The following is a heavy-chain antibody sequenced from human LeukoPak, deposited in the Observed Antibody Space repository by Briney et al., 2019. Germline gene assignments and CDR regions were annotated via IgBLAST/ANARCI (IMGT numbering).Heavy chain of an antibody. CDR3: AKDLGSSWEIHY. Sequence: PGGSLRLSCAASGFTFSSYGMHWVRQAPGKGLEWVAVISYDGSNKYYADSVKGRFTISRDNSKNTLYLQMNSLRAEDTAVYYCAKDLGSSWEIHYWGQGTLVTVSS. J-gene: IGHJ4*02. V-gene: IGHV3-30*18. D-gene: IGHD6-13*01. CDR1: GFTFSSYG. CDR2: ISYDGSNK.